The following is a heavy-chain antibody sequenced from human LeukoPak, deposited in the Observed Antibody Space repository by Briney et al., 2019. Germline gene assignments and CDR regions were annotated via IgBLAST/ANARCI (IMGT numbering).Heavy chain of an antibody. J-gene: IGHJ3*02. CDR1: GFTFSSYS. CDR2: ISSSSGYI. CDR3: VRVEIRLGYYYDSSGYSGAFDI. V-gene: IGHV3-21*01. Sequence: GGSLRLSCAASGFTFSSYSMNWVRQAPGKGLEWVSSISSSSGYIYYADSVKGRFTISRDNAKNSLYLQMNSLRAEDTAVYYCVRVEIRLGYYYDSSGYSGAFDIWGQGTMVTVSS. D-gene: IGHD3-22*01.